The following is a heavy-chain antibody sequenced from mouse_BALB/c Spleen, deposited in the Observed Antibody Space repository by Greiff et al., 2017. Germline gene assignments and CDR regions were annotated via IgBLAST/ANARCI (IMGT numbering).Heavy chain of an antibody. D-gene: IGHD1-1*01. Sequence: QVQLKESGPGLVAPSQSLSITCTVSGFSLTGYGVNWVRQPPGKGLEWLGMIWGDGSTDYISALKSRLSISKDNSKSQVFLKMNSLQTDDTARYYCDSFDITAVGWYFDVWGAGTTVTVSS. J-gene: IGHJ1*01. CDR2: IWGDGST. V-gene: IGHV2-6-7*01. CDR3: DSFDITAVGWYFDV. CDR1: GFSLTGYG.